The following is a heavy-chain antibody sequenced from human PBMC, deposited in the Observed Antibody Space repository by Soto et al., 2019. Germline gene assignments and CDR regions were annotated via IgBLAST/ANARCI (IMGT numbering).Heavy chain of an antibody. J-gene: IGHJ4*02. CDR1: GFSFSDYE. Sequence: GGSLRLSCEASGFSFSDYEMNWVRQAPGEGLEWVAYIGRDGETTFYADSVEGRFVVSRDNAKNSLFLQMDRLTGDDTAVYFCARDTPPAELDYCGQGPLVTVSS. CDR2: IGRDGETT. V-gene: IGHV3-48*03. CDR3: ARDTPPAELDY. D-gene: IGHD1-26*01.